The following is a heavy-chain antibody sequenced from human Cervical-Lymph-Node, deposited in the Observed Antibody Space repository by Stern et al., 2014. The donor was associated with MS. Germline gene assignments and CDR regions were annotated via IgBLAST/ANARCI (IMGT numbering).Heavy chain of an antibody. CDR2: ISSSSSYI. J-gene: IGHJ5*02. D-gene: IGHD5-12*01. Sequence: EVQLVESGGGLVKPGGSLRLSCAASGFTFSSYSMTWVRPAPGKGLEWVSSISSSSSYIYYADSVKGRFTISRDNAKNSLYLQMNSLRAEDTAVYYCARDRVATTRGWFDPWGQGTLVTVSS. CDR1: GFTFSSYS. V-gene: IGHV3-21*01. CDR3: ARDRVATTRGWFDP.